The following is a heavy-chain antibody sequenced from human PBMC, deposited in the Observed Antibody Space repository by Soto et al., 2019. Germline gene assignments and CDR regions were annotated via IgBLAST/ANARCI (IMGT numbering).Heavy chain of an antibody. J-gene: IGHJ3*02. D-gene: IGHD6-6*01. Sequence: PGASLKISCKGSGYSFTSDWIGWVRQMPGKGLEWMGIIYPGDSDTRYSPSFQGQVTISADKSITTAYLQWSSLKASDTAIYYCARQTAYSYSFPIWGQGTMVTVSS. V-gene: IGHV5-51*01. CDR2: IYPGDSDT. CDR3: ARQTAYSYSFPI. CDR1: GYSFTSDW.